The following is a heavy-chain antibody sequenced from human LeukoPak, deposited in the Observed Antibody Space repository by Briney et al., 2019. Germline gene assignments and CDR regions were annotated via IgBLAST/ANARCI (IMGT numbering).Heavy chain of an antibody. Sequence: GGSLRLSCAASGFTFSSYSMNWVRQAPGKGLEWVSSISSSSSYIYYADSVKGRFTISRDNAKNSLYLQMNSLRAEDTAVYYCARDRGRGGSYYPGLWGQGTLVTVSS. CDR2: ISSSSSYI. D-gene: IGHD1-26*01. V-gene: IGHV3-21*01. CDR1: GFTFSSYS. J-gene: IGHJ4*02. CDR3: ARDRGRGGSYYPGL.